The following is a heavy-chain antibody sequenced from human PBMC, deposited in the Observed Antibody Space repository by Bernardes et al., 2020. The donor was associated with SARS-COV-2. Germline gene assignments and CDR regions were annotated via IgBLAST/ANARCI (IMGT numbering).Heavy chain of an antibody. CDR2: IHSSGRT. Sequence: WASLRLTCTVSGGSLSNYYWSWIRQPPGKGLEWIAYIHSSGRTSYSPSLKSRVTISVDTSKNQFSLKLSSVTAADTAVYYCAREWSSFDYWGQGALVTVYS. CDR3: AREWSSFDY. D-gene: IGHD1-26*01. CDR1: GGSLSNYY. V-gene: IGHV4-59*01. J-gene: IGHJ4*02.